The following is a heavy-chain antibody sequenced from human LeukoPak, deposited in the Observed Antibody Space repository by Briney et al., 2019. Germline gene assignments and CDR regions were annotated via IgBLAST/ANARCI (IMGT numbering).Heavy chain of an antibody. CDR3: ARDLDYYDSSAHWGVDY. J-gene: IGHJ4*02. CDR2: INWNGGST. Sequence: PGGSLRLSCAASGFAFDDYGMSWVRQAPGKGLEWVSGINWNGGSTGYADSVKGRFTISRDNAKNSLYLQMNSLRAEDTALYYCARDLDYYDSSAHWGVDYWGQGTLVTVSS. V-gene: IGHV3-20*04. CDR1: GFAFDDYG. D-gene: IGHD3-22*01.